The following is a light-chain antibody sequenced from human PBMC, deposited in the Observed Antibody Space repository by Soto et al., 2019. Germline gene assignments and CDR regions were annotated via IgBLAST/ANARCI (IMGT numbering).Light chain of an antibody. CDR3: QQHGNSKWT. CDR1: QSVSSNY. V-gene: IGKV3-20*01. J-gene: IGKJ1*01. Sequence: EIVLTQSPGTLSLSPGERATLSCRASQSVSSNYLAWYQQKPGQAPRLLIFGASSRATGIADRFSGSASATDFTLTISRLEPEDFAVYYCQQHGNSKWTFGQGTKVEMK. CDR2: GAS.